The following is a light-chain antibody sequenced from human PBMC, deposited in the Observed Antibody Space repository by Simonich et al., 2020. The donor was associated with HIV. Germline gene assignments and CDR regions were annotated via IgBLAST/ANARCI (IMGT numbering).Light chain of an antibody. CDR2: GAS. V-gene: IGKV3-15*01. CDR3: QQYNNWPPWT. J-gene: IGKJ1*01. CDR1: QSVSSN. Sequence: EIVMTQSPATLSVSPVERATLSCRASQSVSSNLAWYQQKPGQAPRLLSYGASTRATGIPARFSGSGSGTEFTLTISSMQSEDFAVYYCQQYNNWPPWTFGQGTKVEIK.